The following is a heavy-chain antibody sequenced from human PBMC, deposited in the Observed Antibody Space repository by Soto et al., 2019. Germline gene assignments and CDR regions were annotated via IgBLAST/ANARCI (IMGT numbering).Heavy chain of an antibody. CDR1: GLTFNTYW. Sequence: EVQLVESGGGLVQPGESLRLSCAASGLTFNTYWMTWVRQPPGKGLEWVANINPDGSVKYSVDSLKGRFTISRDNAKNSLYLQMNSLRAEDTAVYYCASARVYFFDYWGQGTLVTVSS. J-gene: IGHJ4*02. CDR3: ASARVYFFDY. V-gene: IGHV3-7*01. D-gene: IGHD2-21*01. CDR2: INPDGSVK.